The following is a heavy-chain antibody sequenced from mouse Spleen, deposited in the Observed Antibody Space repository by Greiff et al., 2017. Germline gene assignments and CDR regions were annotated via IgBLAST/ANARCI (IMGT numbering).Heavy chain of an antibody. CDR1: GFSLTSYG. CDR3: ASYYYGSSSLAY. D-gene: IGHD1-1*01. Sequence: QVQLQQSGPGLVQPSQSLSITCTVSGFSLTSYGVHWVRQSPGKGLEWLGVIWSGGSTDYNAAFISRLSISKDNSKSQVFFKMNSLQADDTAIYYCASYYYGSSSLAYWGQGTLVTVSA. CDR2: IWSGGST. J-gene: IGHJ3*01. V-gene: IGHV2-2*01.